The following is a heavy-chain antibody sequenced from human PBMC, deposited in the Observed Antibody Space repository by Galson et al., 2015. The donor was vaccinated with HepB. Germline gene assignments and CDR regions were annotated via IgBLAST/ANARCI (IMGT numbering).Heavy chain of an antibody. V-gene: IGHV3-23*01. CDR3: ARDYYDSSGYYYDGVDY. Sequence: SLRLSCAASGFTFSSYAMSWVRQAPGKGLEWVSAISGSGGSTYYADSVKGRFTISRDNSKNTLYLQMNSLRAEDTAVYYCARDYYDSSGYYYDGVDYWGQGTLVTVSS. J-gene: IGHJ4*02. CDR1: GFTFSSYA. CDR2: ISGSGGST. D-gene: IGHD3-22*01.